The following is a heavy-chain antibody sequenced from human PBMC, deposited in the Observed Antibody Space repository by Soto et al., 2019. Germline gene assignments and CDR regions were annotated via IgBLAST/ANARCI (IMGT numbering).Heavy chain of an antibody. CDR1: GGTFSSYA. CDR2: ISAYNGNT. D-gene: IGHD2-15*01. J-gene: IGHJ5*02. V-gene: IGHV1-18*01. CDR3: ARALLYCSGGSCYNDNWFDP. Sequence: ASVKVSCKASGGTFSSYAISWVRQAPGQGLEWMGWISAYNGNTNYAQKLQGRVTMTTDTSTSTAYMELRSLRSDDTAVYYCARALLYCSGGSCYNDNWFDPWGQGTLVTVSS.